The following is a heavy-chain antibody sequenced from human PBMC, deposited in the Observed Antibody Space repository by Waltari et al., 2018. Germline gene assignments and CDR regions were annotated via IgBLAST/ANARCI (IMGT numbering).Heavy chain of an antibody. D-gene: IGHD4-17*01. CDR3: GRIAFGDDGGYFQH. CDR1: GGSISPNYN. V-gene: IGHV4-39*01. Sequence: QLQLQESGPGLVKPSETLSPTCTVSGGSISPNYNWGWIRQPPGKGLEWMGNMQYRGSTFYNPSLKSRVTISLDTSKNQFSLRLSSVGAADTAVYFCGRIAFGDDGGYFQHWGQGTLVTVSS. J-gene: IGHJ1*01. CDR2: MQYRGST.